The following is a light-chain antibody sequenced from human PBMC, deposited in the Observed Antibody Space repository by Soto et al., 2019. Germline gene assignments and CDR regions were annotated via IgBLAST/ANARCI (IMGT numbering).Light chain of an antibody. CDR2: EVS. J-gene: IGLJ2*01. CDR1: SSDIGFYDY. CDR3: SSYTTSSTRV. Sequence: QSVLTQPASVSGSPGQSITISCTGTSSDIGFYDYVSWYQQHSAKAPKLMIYEVSNRPSGVSNRFSGSKSGNTASLTISGLQPEDEADYYCSSYTTSSTRVFGGGTKLTVL. V-gene: IGLV2-14*01.